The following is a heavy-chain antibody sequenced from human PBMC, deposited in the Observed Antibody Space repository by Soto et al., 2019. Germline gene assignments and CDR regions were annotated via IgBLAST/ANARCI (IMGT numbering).Heavy chain of an antibody. Sequence: GGSLRLSCAASGFTFSSYAMSWVRQAPGKGLEWVSAISGSGGSTYYADSVKGRFTISRDNSKNTLYLQMNSLRAEDTAVYYCAKGRPSPDPYYYDSSGYYTFDYWGQGTLVTVSS. CDR3: AKGRPSPDPYYYDSSGYYTFDY. CDR1: GFTFSSYA. CDR2: ISGSGGST. J-gene: IGHJ4*02. D-gene: IGHD3-22*01. V-gene: IGHV3-23*01.